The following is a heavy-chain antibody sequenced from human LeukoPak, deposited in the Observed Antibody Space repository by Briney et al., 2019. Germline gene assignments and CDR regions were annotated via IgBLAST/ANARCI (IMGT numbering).Heavy chain of an antibody. Sequence: ASVKVSCKASGCTFTSYGISWVRQAPGQGLEWMGWISAYNGNTNYAQKLQGRVTMTTDTSTSTAYMELRSLRSDDTAVYYCAREFSIPRLRDAFDIWGQGTMVTVSS. V-gene: IGHV1-18*01. CDR3: AREFSIPRLRDAFDI. CDR2: ISAYNGNT. J-gene: IGHJ3*02. CDR1: GCTFTSYG. D-gene: IGHD3-3*01.